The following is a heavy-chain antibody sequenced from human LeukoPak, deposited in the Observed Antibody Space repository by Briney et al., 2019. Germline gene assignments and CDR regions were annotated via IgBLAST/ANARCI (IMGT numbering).Heavy chain of an antibody. CDR3: ARDSGNYYSPSDY. CDR2: ISAYYGNT. V-gene: IGHV1-18*04. J-gene: IGHJ4*02. CDR1: GGTFINYG. Sequence: ASVKVSCKASGGTFINYGIIWVRQAPGQGLEWMGWISAYYGNTNFAQKLQDRVTMTTDTSTTTAYMELRSLRSDDTAVYYCARDSGNYYSPSDYWGQGTLVTVSS. D-gene: IGHD1-26*01.